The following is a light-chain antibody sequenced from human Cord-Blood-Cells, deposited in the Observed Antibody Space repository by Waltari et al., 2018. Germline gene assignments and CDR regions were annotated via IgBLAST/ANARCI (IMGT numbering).Light chain of an antibody. V-gene: IGKV1-33*01. CDR3: QQYDNLT. CDR2: DAS. Sequence: DIQMTQSPSSLSASVGDRVTITCQASQDISNYLNRYQQKPGKAPKLLIYDASNLETGVPSRFSGSGSGTDFTFTISSLQPEDTATYYCQQYDNLTFGGGTKVEIK. J-gene: IGKJ4*01. CDR1: QDISNY.